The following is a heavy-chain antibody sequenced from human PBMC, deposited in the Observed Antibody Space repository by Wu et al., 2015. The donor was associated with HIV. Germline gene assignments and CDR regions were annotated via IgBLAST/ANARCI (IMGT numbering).Heavy chain of an antibody. CDR3: AKGRSDVDPXDALDV. V-gene: IGHV1-2*02. D-gene: IGHD3-16*01. J-gene: IGHJ3*01. CDR2: ISPFTGGT. Sequence: QVQMVQSGAEVKKPMASVKVSCRTSGASYIHWVRQAPGQGLEWMGWISPFTGGTVYPQKFQGRVTMTEDKSIGTVYMELINLTSDDTAVYYCAKGRSDVDPXDALDVWAKGNVTVSS. CDR1: GASY.